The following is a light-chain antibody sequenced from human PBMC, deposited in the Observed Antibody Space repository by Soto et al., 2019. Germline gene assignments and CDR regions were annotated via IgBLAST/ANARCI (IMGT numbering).Light chain of an antibody. CDR1: QSISGW. Sequence: DIQMTQSPSTLSASVGDRVTITCRTSQSISGWLAWYQQRPGKAPKFLIYKAYSLQSGVPSRFRGSGSETKFTLTISSLQPDDYATYYCQQYKSHPYTFGQATKLEIK. V-gene: IGKV1-5*03. J-gene: IGKJ2*01. CDR2: KAY. CDR3: QQYKSHPYT.